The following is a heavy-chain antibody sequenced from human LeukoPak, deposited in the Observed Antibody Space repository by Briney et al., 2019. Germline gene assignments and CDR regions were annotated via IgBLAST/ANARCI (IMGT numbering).Heavy chain of an antibody. CDR3: ATLLRGYCSSTSCYAGYFDY. D-gene: IGHD2-2*01. V-gene: IGHV1-24*01. CDR1: GYTLTELS. CDR2: FDPGDGET. Sequence: ASLKVSCKVSGYTLTELSMHWVRQAPGKGLEWMGGFDPGDGETIYAQKFQGRVTMTEDTSTDTAYMELSSLRSEDTAVYYCATLLRGYCSSTSCYAGYFDYWGQGTLVIVSS. J-gene: IGHJ4*02.